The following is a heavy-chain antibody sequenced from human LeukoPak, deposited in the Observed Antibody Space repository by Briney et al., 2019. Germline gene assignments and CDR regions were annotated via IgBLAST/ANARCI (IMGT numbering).Heavy chain of an antibody. CDR2: IYYSGRT. CDR3: ARINSGWYFDY. CDR1: GGSVSSTNYY. J-gene: IGHJ4*02. D-gene: IGHD6-19*01. Sequence: SETLSLTCTVSGGSVSSTNYYWGWIRQPPGKGLEWIASIYYSGRTYNNPSLKSRVTISVDRSKNQFSLKLTSVTAEDTAVYYCARINSGWYFDYWGQGTLVTVSS. V-gene: IGHV4-39*07.